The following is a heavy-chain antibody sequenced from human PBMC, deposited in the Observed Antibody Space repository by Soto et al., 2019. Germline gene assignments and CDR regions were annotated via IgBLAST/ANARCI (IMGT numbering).Heavy chain of an antibody. CDR3: ARDKDRQQLGGNYYYGIDV. J-gene: IGHJ6*02. CDR1: GGTFGNSA. Sequence: QVQLVQSGAEVKKPGSSVTVSCKASGGTFGNSAISWVRQAPGQGLEWMGGIIPMFPTPDYAQKFQGRVTITADESTSTAYMELTSLRSEDTVVYYCARDKDRQQLGGNYYYGIDVWGQGTTVTVSS. V-gene: IGHV1-69*12. D-gene: IGHD3-3*02. CDR2: IIPMFPTP.